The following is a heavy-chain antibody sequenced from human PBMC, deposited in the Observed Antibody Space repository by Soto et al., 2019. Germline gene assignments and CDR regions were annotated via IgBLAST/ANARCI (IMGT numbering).Heavy chain of an antibody. D-gene: IGHD4-17*01. J-gene: IGHJ4*02. CDR1: GGAFGRYS. Sequence: QVQLEQSGPEVKRPGTSVKVSCKASGGAFGRYSVSWVRQAPGQGLEWIGGVIPVFNTSNYSLKFQGRVAIFADLSTNTVFMELRRLRSEDTARYYSARGDEMTAVTIFEYWGQGTLVTVSS. V-gene: IGHV1-69*01. CDR3: ARGDEMTAVTIFEY. CDR2: VIPVFNTS.